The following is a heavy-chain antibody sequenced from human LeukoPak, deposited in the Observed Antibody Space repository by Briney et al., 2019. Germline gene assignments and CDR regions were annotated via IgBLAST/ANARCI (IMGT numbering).Heavy chain of an antibody. V-gene: IGHV3-33*01. J-gene: IGHJ3*02. Sequence: GGSLRLSCATSGFTFSNYAMHWVRQAPGKGLEWVAVIWHDGINKYYADSVKGRFTISRDNSKNTLSVQMNSLRVEDTAVYYCARGAMTERTFDIWGQGTKVTVSS. CDR1: GFTFSNYA. CDR2: IWHDGINK. CDR3: ARGAMTERTFDI. D-gene: IGHD2-2*01.